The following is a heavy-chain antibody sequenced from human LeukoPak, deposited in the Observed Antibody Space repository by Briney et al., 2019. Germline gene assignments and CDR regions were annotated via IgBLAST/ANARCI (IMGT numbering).Heavy chain of an antibody. CDR1: GYTFTSYD. J-gene: IGHJ4*02. CDR2: MNPNSGNT. Sequence: ASVKVSCKASGYTFTSYDINWVRQATGQGLEWMGWMNPNSGNTGYAQEFQGRVTMTRNTSISTAYMELSSLRSEDTAVYYCARVPPPTGYSSSWRRNFDYWGQGTLVTVSS. V-gene: IGHV1-8*01. CDR3: ARVPPPTGYSSSWRRNFDY. D-gene: IGHD6-13*01.